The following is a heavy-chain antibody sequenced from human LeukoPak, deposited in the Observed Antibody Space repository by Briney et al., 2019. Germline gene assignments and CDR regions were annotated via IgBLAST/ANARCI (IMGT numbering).Heavy chain of an antibody. J-gene: IGHJ4*02. CDR2: ISAYNGNT. CDR1: GYTFTSYG. V-gene: IGHV1-18*01. Sequence: ASVEVSRKASGYTFTSYGISWVRQAPGQGLEWMGWISAYNGNTNYAQKLQGRVTMTTDTSTSTAYMELRSLRSDDTAVYYCARVRYYDFWSGYYSGEYADYWGQGTLVTVSS. D-gene: IGHD3-3*01. CDR3: ARVRYYDFWSGYYSGEYADY.